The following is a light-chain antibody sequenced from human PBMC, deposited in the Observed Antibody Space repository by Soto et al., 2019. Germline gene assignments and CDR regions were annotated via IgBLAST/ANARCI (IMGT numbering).Light chain of an antibody. J-gene: IGKJ3*01. CDR2: GAS. CDR1: QNVSSY. CDR3: QQYKKWVT. Sequence: ILLAQAPATLCVSPGERATLSCRASQNVSSYLAWHQQKPGQAPRLLIYGASTRATGIPARFSGSGSGTEFTLTIRSLQSEDFAIYYCQQYKKWVTIGPGTKVDIK. V-gene: IGKV3-15*01.